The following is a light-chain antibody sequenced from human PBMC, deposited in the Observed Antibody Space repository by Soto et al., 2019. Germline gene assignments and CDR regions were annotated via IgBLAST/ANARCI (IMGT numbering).Light chain of an antibody. CDR2: GAS. CDR1: QSVSSSY. CDR3: QQYGSSPPVT. Sequence: EIVLTQSPGTLSLSPGERPTLSCSASQSVSSSYLAWYQQKPGQAPRLLIYGASGRATGIPDRFSGSGSGTDFTLTISRLEPEDFAVYYCQQYGSSPPVTFGQGTRLEIK. J-gene: IGKJ5*01. V-gene: IGKV3-20*01.